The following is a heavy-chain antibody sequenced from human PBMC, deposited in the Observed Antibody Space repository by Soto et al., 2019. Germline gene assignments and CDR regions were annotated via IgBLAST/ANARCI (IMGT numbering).Heavy chain of an antibody. CDR1: GGSISSGDYY. D-gene: IGHD3-3*01. CDR3: ARGRYKTRFLEWLFDY. CDR2: IYYSGST. J-gene: IGHJ4*02. Sequence: SETLSLTGTVSGGSISSGDYYWSWIRQPPVKGLEWIRDIYYSGSTYYNPSLKSRVTISVDTSKNQFSLKLSSVTAADTAVYYCARGRYKTRFLEWLFDYWGQGTLVTVSS. V-gene: IGHV4-30-4*01.